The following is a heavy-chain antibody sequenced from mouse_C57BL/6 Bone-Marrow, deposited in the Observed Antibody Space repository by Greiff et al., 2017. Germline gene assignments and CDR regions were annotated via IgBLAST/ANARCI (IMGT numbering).Heavy chain of an antibody. V-gene: IGHV1-26*01. CDR2: INPNNGGT. CDR1: GYTFTDYY. D-gene: IGHD2-1*01. Sequence: EVQLQQSGPELVKPGASVKISCKASGYTFTDYYMNWVKQSHGKSLEWIGDINPNNGGTSYNQKFKGKATLTVDKSSSTAYMELRSLTSEDSAVYYCAPIYYGNEGCAYWGQGTLVTVSA. CDR3: APIYYGNEGCAY. J-gene: IGHJ3*01.